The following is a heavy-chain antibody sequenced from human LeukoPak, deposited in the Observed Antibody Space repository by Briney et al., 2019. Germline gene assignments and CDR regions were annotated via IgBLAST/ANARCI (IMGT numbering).Heavy chain of an antibody. Sequence: GGSLRLSCVASGFTFSNYWMQWVRQVPGKGLVWVSRLNGDGTNIIYADSVKGRFTISRDNAENTLYLQMNSLRAEDTALYYCTRSQSGVFDVWGQGTMVTVSS. CDR1: GFTFSNYW. D-gene: IGHD2-8*01. J-gene: IGHJ3*01. CDR3: TRSQSGVFDV. CDR2: LNGDGTNI. V-gene: IGHV3-74*01.